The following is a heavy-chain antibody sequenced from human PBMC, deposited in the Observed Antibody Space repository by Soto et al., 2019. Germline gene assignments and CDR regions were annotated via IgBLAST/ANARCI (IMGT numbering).Heavy chain of an antibody. D-gene: IGHD1-26*01. Sequence: PSETLSLTCTVSGGSISSYYWSWIRQPPGKGLEWIGYIYYSGSTNYNPSHKSRVTISVDTSKNQFSLKLTFVTAADTAVYYCARRYGGNFDYWGQGTLVTVSS. CDR3: ARRYGGNFDY. J-gene: IGHJ4*02. CDR2: IYYSGST. V-gene: IGHV4-59*01. CDR1: GGSISSYY.